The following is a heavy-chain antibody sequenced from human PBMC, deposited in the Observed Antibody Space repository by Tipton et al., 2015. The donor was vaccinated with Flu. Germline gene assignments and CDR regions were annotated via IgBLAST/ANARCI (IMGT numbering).Heavy chain of an antibody. CDR1: GYTFTGYY. CDR3: ARGDESSSWYRSFDY. Sequence: QVQLVQSGAEVKKPGASVKVSCKASGYTFTGYYMHWVRQAPGQGLEWMGWINPNSGGTNYAQKFQGWITMTRDTSISTAYMELSRLRSDDTAVYYCARGDESSSWYRSFDYWGQGTLVTVSS. CDR2: INPNSGGT. V-gene: IGHV1-2*04. D-gene: IGHD6-13*01. J-gene: IGHJ4*02.